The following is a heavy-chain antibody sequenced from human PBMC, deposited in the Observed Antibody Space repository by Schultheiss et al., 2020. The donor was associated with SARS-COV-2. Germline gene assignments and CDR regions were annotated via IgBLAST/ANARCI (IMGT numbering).Heavy chain of an antibody. CDR2: ISYDGSNK. CDR3: AKVFRFYVMDV. CDR1: GFTFSSYW. V-gene: IGHV3-30*18. J-gene: IGHJ6*02. Sequence: GGSLRLSCAASGFTFSSYWMSWVRQAPGKGLEWVAVISYDGSNKYYADSVKGRFTLSRDNSKNTLYLQMNSLRAEDTAVYFCAKVFRFYVMDVWGQGTTVTVSS. D-gene: IGHD3-9*01.